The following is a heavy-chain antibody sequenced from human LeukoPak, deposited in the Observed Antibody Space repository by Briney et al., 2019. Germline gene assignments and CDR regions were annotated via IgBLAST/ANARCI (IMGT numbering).Heavy chain of an antibody. D-gene: IGHD3-10*01. CDR2: IYYDGST. CDR1: GGSISNYY. J-gene: IGHJ4*02. Sequence: SETLSLTRTVSGGSISNYYWTWIRQPPGKGLEWIGSIYYDGSTNYNPSLKSRVTISLDTPKDQFSLKLSSVTAADTAVYYCARDGGYGSGSALWGQGTLITVSS. CDR3: ARDGGYGSGSAL. V-gene: IGHV4-59*01.